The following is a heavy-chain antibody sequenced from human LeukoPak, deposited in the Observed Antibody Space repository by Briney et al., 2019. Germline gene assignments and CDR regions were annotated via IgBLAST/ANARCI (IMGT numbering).Heavy chain of an antibody. Sequence: ASVKVSCEASGYTFTSYYMHWVRQAPGQGLEWMGIINPSGGSTSYAQKFQGRVTMTRDTSTSTVYMELSSLRSEDTAVYYCATPLPLLSRTYYYYYMDVWGEGTTVTVSS. CDR3: ATPLPLLSRTYYYYYMDV. J-gene: IGHJ6*03. V-gene: IGHV1-46*01. D-gene: IGHD2-2*01. CDR1: GYTFTSYY. CDR2: INPSGGST.